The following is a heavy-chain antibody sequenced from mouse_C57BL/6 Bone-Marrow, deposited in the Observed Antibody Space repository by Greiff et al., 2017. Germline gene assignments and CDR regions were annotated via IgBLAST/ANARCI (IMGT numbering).Heavy chain of an antibody. D-gene: IGHD1-1*01. V-gene: IGHV1-59*01. CDR1: GYTFTSYW. CDR2: IDPSDSYT. J-gene: IGHJ2*01. CDR3: ARWITTVVATGFDY. Sequence: VQLQQPGAELVRPGTSVTLSCKASGYTFTSYWMHWVKQRPGQGLEWIGVIDPSDSYTNYNQKFKGKATLTVDTSSSTAYMQLSSLTSEDSAVYYCARWITTVVATGFDYWGQGTTLTVSS.